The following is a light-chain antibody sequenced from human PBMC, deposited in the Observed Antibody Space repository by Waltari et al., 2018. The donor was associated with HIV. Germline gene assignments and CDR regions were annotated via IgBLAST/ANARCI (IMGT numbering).Light chain of an antibody. J-gene: IGLJ1*01. CDR3: SSFTDDRPYV. Sequence: QSALTQPASVSGSPGQSITISCTGTSYDVGDNNFLSWYQHHPGKAPKLMIYEVSNRPSGVSDRFSGSKSGNTASLTISGLQTEDEADYYCSSFTDDRPYVFGTGTRVIVL. CDR1: SYDVGDNNF. V-gene: IGLV2-14*01. CDR2: EVS.